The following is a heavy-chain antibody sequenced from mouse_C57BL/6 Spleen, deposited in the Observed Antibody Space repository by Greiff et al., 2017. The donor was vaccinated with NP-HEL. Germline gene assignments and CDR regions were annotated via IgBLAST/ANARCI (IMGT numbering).Heavy chain of an antibody. Sequence: EVQLQQSGPELVKPGASVKISCKASGYTFTDYYMNWVKQSHGKSLEWIGDINPNNGGTSYNQKFKGKATLTVDKSSSTAYMELRSLTSEDSAVYYCARYYNWDWYFDVWGTGTTVTVSS. V-gene: IGHV1-26*01. CDR1: GYTFTDYY. D-gene: IGHD4-1*02. CDR3: ARYYNWDWYFDV. CDR2: INPNNGGT. J-gene: IGHJ1*03.